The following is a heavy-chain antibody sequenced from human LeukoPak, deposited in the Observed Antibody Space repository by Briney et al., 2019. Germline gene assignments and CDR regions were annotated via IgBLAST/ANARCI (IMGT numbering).Heavy chain of an antibody. J-gene: IGHJ5*02. CDR2: IYHSGST. D-gene: IGHD3-10*01. Sequence: PLETLSLTCAVSGGSISSGGYSWSWIRQPPGKGLEWIGYIYHSGSTYYNPSLKSRVTISVDRSKNQFSLKLSSVTAADTAVYYCARESVLLWFGESRGWFDPWGQGTLVPIFS. V-gene: IGHV4-30-2*01. CDR3: ARESVLLWFGESRGWFDP. CDR1: GGSISSGGYS.